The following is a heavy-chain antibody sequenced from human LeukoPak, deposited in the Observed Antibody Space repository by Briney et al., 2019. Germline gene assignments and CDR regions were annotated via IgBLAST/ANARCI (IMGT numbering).Heavy chain of an antibody. CDR2: ITDSGATT. CDR3: ANAKGY. J-gene: IGHJ4*02. V-gene: IGHV3-23*01. CDR1: GGSISSYY. Sequence: ETLSLTCTVSGGSISSYYWSWVRQAPGKGLEWVSAITDSGATTYYADSVKGRFTISRDNSKNTLYLHMNSLRAEDTAVYYCANAKGYWGQGTLVTVSS.